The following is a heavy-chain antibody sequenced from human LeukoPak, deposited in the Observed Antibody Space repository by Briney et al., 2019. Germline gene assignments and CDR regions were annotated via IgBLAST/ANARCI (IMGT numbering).Heavy chain of an antibody. Sequence: GGSLRLSCAASGFTFNKYPMHWVRQAPGKGLEWVAVISYDGTSKYYADSVKGRFTISRDDAKNTLHLQMNSLRAEDTAVYYCARGGYSSGRGTYYYGMDVWGQGTTVTVSS. V-gene: IGHV3-30-3*01. CDR2: ISYDGTSK. CDR3: ARGGYSSGRGTYYYGMDV. J-gene: IGHJ6*02. D-gene: IGHD6-19*01. CDR1: GFTFNKYP.